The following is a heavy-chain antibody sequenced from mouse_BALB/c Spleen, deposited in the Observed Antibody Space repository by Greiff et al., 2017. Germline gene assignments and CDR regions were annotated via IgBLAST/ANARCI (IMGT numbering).Heavy chain of an antibody. V-gene: IGHV1S127*01. CDR3: TIYYDYEAFAY. Sequence: QVQLQQPGAELVKPGASVKMSCKASGYTFTSYWMHWVKQRPGQGLEWIGVIDPSDSYTSYNQKFKGKATLTVDTSSSTAYMQLSSLTSEDSAVYYCTIYYDYEAFAYWGQVTLVTVSA. D-gene: IGHD2-4*01. J-gene: IGHJ3*01. CDR2: IDPSDSYT. CDR1: GYTFTSYW.